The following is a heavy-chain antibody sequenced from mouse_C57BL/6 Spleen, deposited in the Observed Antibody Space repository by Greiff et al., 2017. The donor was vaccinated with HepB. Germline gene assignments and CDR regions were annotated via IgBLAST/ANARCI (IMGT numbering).Heavy chain of an antibody. V-gene: IGHV3-6*01. J-gene: IGHJ3*01. D-gene: IGHD2-10*01. CDR3: ASAYSAY. CDR2: ISYDGSN. Sequence: EVQLQQSGPGLVKPSQSLSLTCSVTGYSITSGYYWNWIRQFPGNKLEWMGYISYDGSNNYNPSLKNRISITRDTSKNQFFLKLNSVTTEDTATYYCASAYSAYWGQGTLVTVSA. CDR1: GYSITSGYY.